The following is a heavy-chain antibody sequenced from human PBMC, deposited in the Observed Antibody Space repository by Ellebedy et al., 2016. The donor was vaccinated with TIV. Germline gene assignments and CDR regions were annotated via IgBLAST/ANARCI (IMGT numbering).Heavy chain of an antibody. CDR1: GVSISSSTYY. Sequence: MPSETLSLTCTVSGVSISSSTYYWSWIRQPPGKGLEWIGEINHNGSPNYNPSLKSRVTISVDTSKNQFSLNLSSVTAADTALYYCARGMRGDYRKEWWFDPWGQGTLVIVSS. CDR2: INHNGSP. J-gene: IGHJ5*02. V-gene: IGHV4-39*07. CDR3: ARGMRGDYRKEWWFDP. D-gene: IGHD4-17*01.